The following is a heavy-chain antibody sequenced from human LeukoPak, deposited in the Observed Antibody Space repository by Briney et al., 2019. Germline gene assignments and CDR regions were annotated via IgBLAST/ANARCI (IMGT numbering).Heavy chain of an antibody. D-gene: IGHD6-19*01. CDR2: IYASGRT. J-gene: IGHJ4*02. CDR3: ARHSSDYYGPFDY. CDR1: GGSISSYY. V-gene: IGHV4-4*07. Sequence: SETLSLICTVSGGSISSYYWSWIRQPAGKGLEWIGRIYASGRTNYNPSLKSRVTISVDKSNNQFSLRLSSVTAADTAVYFCARHSSDYYGPFDYWGQGTLVTVSS.